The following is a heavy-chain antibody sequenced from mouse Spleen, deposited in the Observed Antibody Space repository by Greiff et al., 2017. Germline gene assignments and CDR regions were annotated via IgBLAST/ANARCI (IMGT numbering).Heavy chain of an antibody. CDR1: GYSITSGYD. D-gene: IGHD1-2*01. J-gene: IGHJ1*01. V-gene: IGHV3-1*01. CDR3: ARGGYYGHWYFDV. Sequence: VQLKESGPGMVKPSQSLSLTCTVTGYSITSGYDWHWIRHFPGNKLEWMGYISYSGSTNYNPSLKSRISITHDTSKNHFFLKLNSVTTEDTATYYCARGGYYGHWYFDVWGAGTTVTVSS. CDR2: ISYSGST.